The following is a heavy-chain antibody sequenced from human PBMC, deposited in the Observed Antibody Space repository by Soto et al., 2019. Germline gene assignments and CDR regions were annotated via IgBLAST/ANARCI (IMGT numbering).Heavy chain of an antibody. CDR3: AGIVVGAPRHSVGDH. D-gene: IGHD2-21*01. J-gene: IGHJ4*02. CDR2: MHTGGGI. V-gene: IGHV4-39*01. CDR1: GAPITRNDYF. Sequence: QLQLQQSGPGVVKPSETLALTCTVSGAPITRNDYFWAWIRQPPGRGLEFIASMHTGGGIYHASPLKRRATMSIYTSRNQFPLTLESVPAADPASYFCAGIVVGAPRHSVGDHWGQGILVTVSS.